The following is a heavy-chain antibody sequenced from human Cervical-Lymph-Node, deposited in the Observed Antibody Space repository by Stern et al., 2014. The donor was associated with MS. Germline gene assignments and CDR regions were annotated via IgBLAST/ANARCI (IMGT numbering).Heavy chain of an antibody. CDR2: IHASGST. CDR3: ATTRWDLFTWNWFDP. V-gene: IGHV4-61*02. Sequence: VQLVESGPGLVKPSQTLSLTCTVSGGSISSSGYYWSWIRQPADKGLEWIGRIHASGSTYYNPSPMSRVTISMDTAKNQFSLKLTSVTAADTAVYYCATTRWDLFTWNWFDPWGQGTLVTVSS. J-gene: IGHJ5*02. CDR1: GGSISSSGYY. D-gene: IGHD1-26*01.